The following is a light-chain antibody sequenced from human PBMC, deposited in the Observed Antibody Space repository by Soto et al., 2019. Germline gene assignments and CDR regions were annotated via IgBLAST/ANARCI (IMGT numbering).Light chain of an antibody. CDR2: LRS. V-gene: IGKV2-28*01. CDR3: MQALQTQA. J-gene: IGKJ1*01. Sequence: DMLMTQSPLSLPVTPGGQACISCRCGQSFLHSSGYNYLDWYLLEAGQSPQLLIYLRSNRAYGGPDRVSGSRKGTDFTRKSSIVGAEDVAVYYCMQALQTQACGQGTKVDSK. CDR1: QSFLHSSGYNY.